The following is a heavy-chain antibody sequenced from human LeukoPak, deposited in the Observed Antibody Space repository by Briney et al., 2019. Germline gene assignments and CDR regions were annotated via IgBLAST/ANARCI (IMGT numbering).Heavy chain of an antibody. J-gene: IGHJ4*02. D-gene: IGHD2-2*01. CDR3: ARGYLLVPAASFDY. CDR1: GFTFSDYY. V-gene: IGHV3-11*01. CDR2: ISSSGSTI. Sequence: GGSLRLSCAASGFTFSDYYMSWIRQAPGKGLEWVSYISSSGSTIYYADSVKGRFTISRDNAKNSLYLQMNSLRAEDTAVHYCARGYLLVPAASFDYWGQGTLVTVSS.